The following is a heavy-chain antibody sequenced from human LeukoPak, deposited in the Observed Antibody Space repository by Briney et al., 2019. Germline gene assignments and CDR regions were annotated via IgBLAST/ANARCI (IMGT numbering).Heavy chain of an antibody. Sequence: SETLSLTCAVSTDSFSSHYWTWIRQPPGKGLEWIGYISYIGSTNYNPSLKSRVTISIDTSKNQSSLRLSSVTAADTAVYYCARDVVTVTKGFDIWGQGTMVSVSS. V-gene: IGHV4-59*11. CDR1: TDSFSSHY. D-gene: IGHD4-17*01. CDR3: ARDVVTVTKGFDI. CDR2: ISYIGST. J-gene: IGHJ3*02.